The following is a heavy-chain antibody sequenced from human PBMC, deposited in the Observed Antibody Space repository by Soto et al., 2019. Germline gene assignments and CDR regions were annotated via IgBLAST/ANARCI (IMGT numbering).Heavy chain of an antibody. J-gene: IGHJ6*01. CDR3: AREVSHGYVLRGTDV. CDR1: KFTITSYW. CDR2: INSDGSSI. Sequence: EVQLVESGGGLVQPGGSVRLSCAASKFTITSYWMHWVRQAPGKGLVWVSRINSDGSSISYADAVKGRFTISREKAKNALYLQMNRLRVEDTAAYYCAREVSHGYVLRGTDVWGQGTTVTV. D-gene: IGHD5-18*01. V-gene: IGHV3-74*01.